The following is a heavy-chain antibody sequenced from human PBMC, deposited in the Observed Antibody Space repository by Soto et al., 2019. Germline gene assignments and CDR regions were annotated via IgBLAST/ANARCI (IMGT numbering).Heavy chain of an antibody. V-gene: IGHV3-33*01. J-gene: IGHJ6*02. Sequence: PGGSLRLSCAASGFTFSSYGMHWVRQAPGKGLEWVAVIWYDGSNKYYADSVKGRFAISRDNSKNTLYLQMNSLRAEDTAVYYCARVGRGLASKNYYYYGMDVWGQGTTVTVSS. CDR3: ARVGRGLASKNYYYYGMDV. CDR2: IWYDGSNK. D-gene: IGHD6-19*01. CDR1: GFTFSSYG.